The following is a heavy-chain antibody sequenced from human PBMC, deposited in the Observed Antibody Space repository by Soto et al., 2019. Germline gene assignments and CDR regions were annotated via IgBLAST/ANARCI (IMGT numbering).Heavy chain of an antibody. J-gene: IGHJ4*02. Sequence: QVQLVESGGGVVQPGRSLGLSCAASGFTFSSYGMHWVRQAPGKGLEWVALIWYDGSKKYYADSVKGRFTISRDNSKKTVCLKMSSLRRADTAVYPCARDRRSYNDFPSGAQGTLVTVSS. V-gene: IGHV3-33*01. D-gene: IGHD3-3*01. CDR3: ARDRRSYNDFPS. CDR1: GFTFSSYG. CDR2: IWYDGSKK.